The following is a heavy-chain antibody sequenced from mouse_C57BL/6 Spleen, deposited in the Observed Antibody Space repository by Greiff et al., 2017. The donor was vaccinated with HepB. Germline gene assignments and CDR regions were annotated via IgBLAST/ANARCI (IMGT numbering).Heavy chain of an antibody. D-gene: IGHD1-1*01. Sequence: QVQLQQPGAELVKPGASVKLSCKASGYTFTSYWMQWVKQRPGQGLEWIGEIDPSDSYTNYNQKFKGKATLTVDTSSSTAYMQLSSLTSEDSAVYYCAWGLLRYYFDYWGQGTTLTVSS. J-gene: IGHJ2*01. CDR1: GYTFTSYW. CDR3: AWGLLRYYFDY. CDR2: IDPSDSYT. V-gene: IGHV1-50*01.